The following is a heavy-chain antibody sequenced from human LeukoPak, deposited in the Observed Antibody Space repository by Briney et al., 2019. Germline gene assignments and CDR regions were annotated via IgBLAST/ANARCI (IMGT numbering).Heavy chain of an antibody. CDR3: ARLRGYSHNWFAP. D-gene: IGHD6-13*01. CDR2: FSYSGST. V-gene: IGHV4-61*05. CDR1: GGSISSSSYY. Sequence: SETLSLTCTVSGGSISSSSYYWGWIRQPPGKGLEWIGDFSYSGSTNYNPSLKSRVTISIDTSKNHFSLKLSSLTAADTAVYFCARLRGYSHNWFAPWGQGTLVTVSS. J-gene: IGHJ5*02.